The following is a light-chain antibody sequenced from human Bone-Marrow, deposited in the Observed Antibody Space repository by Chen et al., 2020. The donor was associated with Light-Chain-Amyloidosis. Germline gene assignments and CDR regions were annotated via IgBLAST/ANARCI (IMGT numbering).Light chain of an antibody. CDR2: RDT. J-gene: IGLJ2*01. CDR1: DLPTKY. Sequence: SYELTQPPSVSLSPGQTARITCSGDDLPTKYAYWYRQKPGQAPVLVINRDTERPSGISERFSVSSSGTTATLTISGVQAEDEADYHCQSADSSGTYEVIFGGGTKLTVL. CDR3: QSADSSGTYEVI. V-gene: IGLV3-25*03.